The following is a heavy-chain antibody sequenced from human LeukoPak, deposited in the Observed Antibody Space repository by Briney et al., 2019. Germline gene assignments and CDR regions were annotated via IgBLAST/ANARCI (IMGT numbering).Heavy chain of an antibody. J-gene: IGHJ4*02. CDR1: GGSFSGYY. Sequence: SETLSLTCAAYGGSFSGYYWSWIRQPPGKGLEWIGEINHSGSTNYNPSLKSRVTISVDTSKNQFSLKLSSVTAADTAVYYCAKPHPPAAGLGGYFDYWGQGTLVTVSS. CDR2: INHSGST. CDR3: AKPHPPAAGLGGYFDY. V-gene: IGHV4-34*01. D-gene: IGHD6-13*01.